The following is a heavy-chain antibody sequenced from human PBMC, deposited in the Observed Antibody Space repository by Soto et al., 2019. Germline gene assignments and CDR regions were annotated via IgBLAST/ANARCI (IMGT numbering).Heavy chain of an antibody. V-gene: IGHV5-51*01. D-gene: IGHD3-22*01. CDR3: ARHLGGYYYDSSGYAHYYYYGMDV. CDR2: IYPGDSDT. CDR1: GYSFTSYW. Sequence: GESLKISCKGSGYSFTSYWIGWVRQMPGKGLEWMGIIYPGDSDTRYSPSFQGQVTILADKSISTAYLQWSSLKASDTAMYYCARHLGGYYYDSSGYAHYYYYGMDVWGQGTTVTVSS. J-gene: IGHJ6*02.